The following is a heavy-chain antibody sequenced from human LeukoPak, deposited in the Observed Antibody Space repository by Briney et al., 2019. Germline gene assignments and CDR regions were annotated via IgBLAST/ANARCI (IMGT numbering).Heavy chain of an antibody. V-gene: IGHV4-39*01. CDR1: GGSISSSSYY. Sequence: SETLSLTCTVSGGSISSSSYYWGWIRQPPGKGLEWIGSIYYSGSTYYNPSLKSRVTISVDTSKNQFSLKLSSVTAADTAVYYCARSPHPDYDSSGYYDYWGQGTLVTVSS. CDR2: IYYSGST. CDR3: ARSPHPDYDSSGYYDY. J-gene: IGHJ4*02. D-gene: IGHD3-22*01.